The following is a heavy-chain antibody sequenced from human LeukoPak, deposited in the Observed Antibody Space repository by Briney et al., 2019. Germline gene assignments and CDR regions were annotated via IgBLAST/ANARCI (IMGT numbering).Heavy chain of an antibody. CDR3: ARCSDSSGYYVDY. CDR1: GGSFSGYY. Sequence: SETLSLTCAVYGGSFSGYYWSWIRQPPGKGLEWIGEINHSGSTNYNPSLKSRVTISVDTSKSQFSLKLSSVTAADTAVYYCARCSDSSGYYVDYWGQGTLVTVSS. J-gene: IGHJ4*02. CDR2: INHSGST. V-gene: IGHV4-34*01. D-gene: IGHD3-22*01.